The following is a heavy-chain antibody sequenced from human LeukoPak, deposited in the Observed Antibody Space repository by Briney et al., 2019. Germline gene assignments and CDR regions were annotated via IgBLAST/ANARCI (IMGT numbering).Heavy chain of an antibody. Sequence: GGSLRLSCAASGFTFSAHWMSWVRQAPGKGLEWVANIKEDGSEKYYVDSVKGRFTISRDIAKNSLYLQMNSLRAEDTAVYYCARGGVVAATIWFDPWGQGTLVTVSS. J-gene: IGHJ5*02. CDR3: ARGGVVAATIWFDP. D-gene: IGHD2-15*01. V-gene: IGHV3-7*01. CDR1: GFTFSAHW. CDR2: IKEDGSEK.